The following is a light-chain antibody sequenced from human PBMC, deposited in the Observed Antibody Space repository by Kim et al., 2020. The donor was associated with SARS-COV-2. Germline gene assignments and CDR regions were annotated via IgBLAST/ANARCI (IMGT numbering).Light chain of an antibody. J-gene: IGLJ2*01. CDR2: QDS. CDR3: QAWDTV. V-gene: IGLV3-1*01. Sequence: SYELTQPPSVSVSPGQTASITCSGDKLGDKYACWYQQKPGQSPVLVIYQDSKRPSGIPERFSGSNSGNTATLTISGTQAMDEADYYCQAWDTVFGGGTQL. CDR1: KLGDKY.